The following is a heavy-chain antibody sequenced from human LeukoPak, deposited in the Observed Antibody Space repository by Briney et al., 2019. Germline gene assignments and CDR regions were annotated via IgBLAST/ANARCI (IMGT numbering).Heavy chain of an antibody. Sequence: SETLSLTCIVSGGSISSGSYYWSWIRQPAGKGLEWIGRIYTSGSTNYNPSLKSRVTISVDASKNQFSLKLSSVTAADTAVYYCAGSRYGYCSSTSCYLDAFDIWGQGTMVTVSS. V-gene: IGHV4-61*02. CDR1: GGSISSGSYY. CDR3: AGSRYGYCSSTSCYLDAFDI. J-gene: IGHJ3*02. CDR2: IYTSGST. D-gene: IGHD2-2*03.